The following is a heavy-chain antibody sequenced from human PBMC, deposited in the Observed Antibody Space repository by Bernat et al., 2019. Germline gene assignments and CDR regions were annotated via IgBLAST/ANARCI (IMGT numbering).Heavy chain of an antibody. CDR2: INSDGSST. CDR3: ARDQYSSTWEPFGC. CDR1: GLTFSSHW. D-gene: IGHD6-13*01. J-gene: IGHJ4*02. V-gene: IGHV3-74*01. Sequence: EVQLVESGGGLVQPGGSLRLSCAASGLTFSSHWMHWVRQAPGKGLVWVSRINSDGSSTSYADSVKGRFTISRDNAKNTLFLQMTSLRAEDTAVYYCARDQYSSTWEPFGCWGQRTLVTVSS.